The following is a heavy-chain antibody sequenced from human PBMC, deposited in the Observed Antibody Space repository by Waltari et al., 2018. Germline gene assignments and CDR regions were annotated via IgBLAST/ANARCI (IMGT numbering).Heavy chain of an antibody. CDR1: GYTFTGHY. CDR2: IHPNSGAT. CDR3: ARDHYYDSPGLDY. Sequence: QVQLVQSGAEMKKTGASVIVSCTTSGYTFTGHYIHWVRQAPGQGLEWMGWIHPNSGATRYAQIFQGRVIMTRDTSISTVYMDLSGLKSDDTAVYYCARDHYYDSPGLDYWGQGTLVTVSS. D-gene: IGHD3-22*01. J-gene: IGHJ4*02. V-gene: IGHV1-2*02.